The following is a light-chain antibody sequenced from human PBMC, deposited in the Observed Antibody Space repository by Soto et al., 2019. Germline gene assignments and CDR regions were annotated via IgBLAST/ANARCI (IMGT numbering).Light chain of an antibody. V-gene: IGKV3-20*01. CDR3: QQFGSYPLT. J-gene: IGKJ4*01. CDR1: QSVRNNF. Sequence: EIVLTQSPGTLSLSPGERAALSCRASQSVRNNFLAWYQQKPGQAPRFLIYGASARATVIPDRFSGGGSGTDFTLTISRLEPEDFAVYYCQQFGSYPLTFGGGTKVDIK. CDR2: GAS.